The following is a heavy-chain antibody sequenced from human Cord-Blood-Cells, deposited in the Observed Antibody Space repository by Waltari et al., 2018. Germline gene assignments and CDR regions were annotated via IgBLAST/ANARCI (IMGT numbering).Heavy chain of an antibody. CDR1: GGSFSGYY. J-gene: IGHJ5*02. Sequence: QVQLQQWGAGLLKPSETLSLTCAVYGGSFSGYYWSWIRQPPGKGLEWIGEINHSGSTNYNPSLKSRVTISVDTSKNQFSLKLSSVTAADTAVYYCARHDYYDSRGYSPWGQGTLVTVSS. V-gene: IGHV4-34*01. D-gene: IGHD3-22*01. CDR2: INHSGST. CDR3: ARHDYYDSRGYSP.